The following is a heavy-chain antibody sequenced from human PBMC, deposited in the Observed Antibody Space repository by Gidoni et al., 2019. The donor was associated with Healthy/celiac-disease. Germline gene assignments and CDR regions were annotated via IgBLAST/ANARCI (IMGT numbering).Heavy chain of an antibody. CDR1: GFTFGSYA. Sequence: QVQLVESGGGVVQPGRSLRLSCAASGFTFGSYAMHWVRQAPGRGLEWVAVISYEGSNKSYADSVKDRFTISRDNSRNTLYLQMNSLRAEDTAVYYCARDSRRIIAARPPAYYFDYWGQGTLVTVSS. J-gene: IGHJ4*02. CDR3: ARDSRRIIAARPPAYYFDY. V-gene: IGHV3-30-3*01. D-gene: IGHD6-6*01. CDR2: ISYEGSNK.